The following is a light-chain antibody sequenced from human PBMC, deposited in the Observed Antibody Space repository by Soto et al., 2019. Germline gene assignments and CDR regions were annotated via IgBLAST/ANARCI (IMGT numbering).Light chain of an antibody. Sequence: EVVLTQSPVTLSLSPGERATLSCRASQSFRGLLAWYQQKPGQAPRLLIYDASTRATGIPDRFSASGSGTDFTLTISRLEPEDFAVYFCQQYASAPLTFGQGTKVEVK. CDR1: QSFRGL. CDR3: QQYASAPLT. V-gene: IGKV3-20*01. J-gene: IGKJ1*01. CDR2: DAS.